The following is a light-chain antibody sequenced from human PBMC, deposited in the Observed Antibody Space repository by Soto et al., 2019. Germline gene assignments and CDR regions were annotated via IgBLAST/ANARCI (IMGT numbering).Light chain of an antibody. V-gene: IGLV2-14*01. Sequence: QSVLTQPASVSGSPGQSITISCTGTSSDVGRYNYVSWYQQHPVKAPKLMIYDVTNRPSGVSDRFSGSKSGNTASLTISGLQAEDEADYYCSSYTCSTTPYVFGTGTKV. CDR3: SSYTCSTTPYV. CDR1: SSDVGRYNY. CDR2: DVT. J-gene: IGLJ1*01.